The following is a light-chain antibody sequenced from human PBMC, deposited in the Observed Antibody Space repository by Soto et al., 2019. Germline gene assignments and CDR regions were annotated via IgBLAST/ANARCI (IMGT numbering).Light chain of an antibody. Sequence: EIVMTQSPATLSVSPGERATLSCRARQGFSSNLAWYQQKPGQAPRLLIYGASTRATGIPARFSGSGSGTEVTLTISSLQYEDFAVYYCHQHNNWPPRTFGQGTKVEIK. CDR2: GAS. CDR3: HQHNNWPPRT. CDR1: QGFSSN. V-gene: IGKV3-15*01. J-gene: IGKJ1*01.